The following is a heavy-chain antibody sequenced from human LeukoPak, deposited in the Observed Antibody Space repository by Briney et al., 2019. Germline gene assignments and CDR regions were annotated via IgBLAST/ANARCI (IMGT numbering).Heavy chain of an antibody. CDR1: GFTFSGYW. CDR3: AREVSHWFFDV. V-gene: IGHV3-7*01. J-gene: IGHJ2*01. CDR2: IKHDESET. Sequence: GGSLRLSCAASGFTFSGYWMSWVRQAPGKGLEWVAHIKHDESETYYVDSMKGRFTISRDNAKNSLFLQMDSLRAEDTAVYFCAREVSHWFFDVWGRGALGTVSS.